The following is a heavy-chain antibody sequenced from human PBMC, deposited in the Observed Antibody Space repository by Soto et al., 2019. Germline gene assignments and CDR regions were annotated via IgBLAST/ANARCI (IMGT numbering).Heavy chain of an antibody. Sequence: EVQLVESGGGLVQPGGSLRLSCAASGFTFSSYSMNWVRQAPGKGLEWVSYISSSSSTIYYADSVKGRFTVSRDNAKNSLYLQMNSLSAEDTDVYYCARDLGSSWYPEYFPHWGQGTLVTVSS. CDR2: ISSSSSTI. V-gene: IGHV3-48*01. CDR1: GFTFSSYS. CDR3: ARDLGSSWYPEYFPH. D-gene: IGHD6-13*01. J-gene: IGHJ1*01.